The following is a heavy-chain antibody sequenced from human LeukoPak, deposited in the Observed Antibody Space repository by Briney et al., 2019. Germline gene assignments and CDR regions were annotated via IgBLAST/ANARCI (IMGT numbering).Heavy chain of an antibody. CDR3: ARVRAAAGSEAFDV. D-gene: IGHD6-13*01. V-gene: IGHV3-53*01. CDR1: GFTVSSNY. J-gene: IGHJ3*01. CDR2: IYSGGST. Sequence: PGGSLRLSCAASGFTVSSNYMSWVRQAPGKGLEWVSVIYSGGSTYYAESVKSRFTISIDNSKNTLFLRVNSLSAEDTAVYYFARVRAAAGSEAFDVWGQGTMVTVSS.